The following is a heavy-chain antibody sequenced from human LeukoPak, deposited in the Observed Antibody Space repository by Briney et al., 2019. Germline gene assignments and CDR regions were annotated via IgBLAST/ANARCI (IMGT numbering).Heavy chain of an antibody. CDR3: AKNGDRGAYCTGGTCYPYFYYYMDV. D-gene: IGHD2-15*01. J-gene: IGHJ6*03. CDR1: GFTVSSNY. Sequence: GGSLRLSCAASGFTVSSNYMSWVRQAPGKGLEWVSVIYSGGDTYYADSVKGRFTISRDNSKNTLYVQMNSLRAEDTAIYYCAKNGDRGAYCTGGTCYPYFYYYMDVWGKGTTVTI. V-gene: IGHV3-53*01. CDR2: IYSGGDT.